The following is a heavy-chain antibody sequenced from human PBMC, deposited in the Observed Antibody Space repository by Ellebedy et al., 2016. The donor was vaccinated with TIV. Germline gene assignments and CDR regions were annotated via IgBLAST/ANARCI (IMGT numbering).Heavy chain of an antibody. J-gene: IGHJ4*02. CDR1: GYTFTNYY. V-gene: IGHV1-46*01. CDR2: IDPRGGST. Sequence: AASVKVSCKTSGYTFTNYYMHWVRQAPGQGLEWMGIIDPRGGSTSYAQNFQDRVTMTRDTSASTLHLELRSLTSDDTAVYYCARSAAGTVDYWGQGTQVTVSS. D-gene: IGHD6-13*01. CDR3: ARSAAGTVDY.